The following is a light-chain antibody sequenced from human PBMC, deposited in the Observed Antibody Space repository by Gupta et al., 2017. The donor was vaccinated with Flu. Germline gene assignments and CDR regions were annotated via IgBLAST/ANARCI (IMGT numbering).Light chain of an antibody. CDR1: SSDIGIYND. CDR2: AVT. Sequence: QSALTQPASVSGSPVPSISSSCTGSSSDIGIYNDVSWYQQHPDKAPKLIIYAVTNRPSGVADRFSGSKYGNTAALTITGLQAEEEADYYWHSHADTTNDVVFGGGTKLTVL. J-gene: IGLJ2*01. CDR3: HSHADTTNDVV. V-gene: IGLV2-14*03.